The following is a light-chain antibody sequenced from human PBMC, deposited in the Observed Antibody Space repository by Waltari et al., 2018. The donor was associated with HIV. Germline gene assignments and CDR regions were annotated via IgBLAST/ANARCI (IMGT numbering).Light chain of an antibody. CDR3: CSYAGRNTVL. CDR1: SSDVGVFHY. V-gene: IGLV2-11*01. J-gene: IGLJ3*02. CDR2: EVT. Sequence: QSALTQPRSVSGSPGQSVTISCTGTSSDVGVFHYLSWSQQYPSGAPKLMSYEVTNRPSVCLDRFAGSRSGNTASLTISGLQAEDEADYYCCSYAGRNTVLFGGETKLSVL.